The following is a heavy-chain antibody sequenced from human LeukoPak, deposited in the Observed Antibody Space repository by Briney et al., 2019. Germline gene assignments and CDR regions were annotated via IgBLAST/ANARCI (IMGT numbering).Heavy chain of an antibody. D-gene: IGHD3-16*01. V-gene: IGHV1-46*01. CDR3: ARDNRGERTPGWGYGGFDI. J-gene: IGHJ3*02. CDR1: GYTFAKFY. Sequence: ASVKVSCKASGYTFAKFYIHRVRQAPGQGLEWMGIINPSGGTTSYAQKFQGRVSMTSDTSTSTVYMELSSLRSEDTAVYYCARDNRGERTPGWGYGGFDIWGQGTMVSVSS. CDR2: INPSGGTT.